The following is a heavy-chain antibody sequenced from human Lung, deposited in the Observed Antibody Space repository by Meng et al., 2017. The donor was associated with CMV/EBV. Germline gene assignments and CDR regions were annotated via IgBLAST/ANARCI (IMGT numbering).Heavy chain of an antibody. J-gene: IGHJ6*02. CDR1: GFTFRDYD. V-gene: IGHV3-13*01. CDR2: IGAAGDT. D-gene: IGHD6-19*01. Sequence: SXEASGFTFRDYDMHWVRQVTGKGLEWVSGIGAAGDTFYPGSVKGRFTISRENAKNSLFLQMNSLKAGDTAVYYCAKGQSEYYGMDVWGQGTTVTVSS. CDR3: AKGQSEYYGMDV.